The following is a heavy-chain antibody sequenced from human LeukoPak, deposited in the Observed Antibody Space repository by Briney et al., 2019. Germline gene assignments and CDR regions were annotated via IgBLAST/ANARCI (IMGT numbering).Heavy chain of an antibody. D-gene: IGHD3-10*02. CDR1: GFTLSSYA. Sequence: GGSLRLSCAASGFTLSSYAMSWVRQAPGKGLEWVSYISSSGSTIYYADSVKGRFTISRGNAKNSLYLQMNSLRAEDTAVYYCAELGITMIGGVWGKGTTVTISS. V-gene: IGHV3-48*03. J-gene: IGHJ6*04. CDR3: AELGITMIGGV. CDR2: ISSSGSTI.